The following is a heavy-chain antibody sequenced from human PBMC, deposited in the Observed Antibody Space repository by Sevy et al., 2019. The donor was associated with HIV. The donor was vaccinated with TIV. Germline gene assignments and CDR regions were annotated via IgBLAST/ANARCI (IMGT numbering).Heavy chain of an antibody. CDR3: ASPEVSGSYGNFDY. Sequence: GGSLSLSCAASGFTFSSYSMNWVRQAPGKGLEWVSSISSSSSYIYYADSVKGRFTISRDNAKNSLYLQMNSLRAEDTAVYYCASPEVSGSYGNFDYWGQGTLVTVSS. J-gene: IGHJ4*02. CDR1: GFTFSSYS. D-gene: IGHD1-26*01. V-gene: IGHV3-21*01. CDR2: ISSSSSYI.